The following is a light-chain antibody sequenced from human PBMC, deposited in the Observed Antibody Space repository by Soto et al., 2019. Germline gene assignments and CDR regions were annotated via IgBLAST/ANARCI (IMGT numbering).Light chain of an antibody. J-gene: IGKJ5*01. CDR2: AAS. V-gene: IGKV1-39*01. Sequence: DIQITQSPSSLSASVGDRVTITCRASQSISSYLNWYQQKPGKAPKLLIYAASSLQSGVPSRFSGSGSGTDFTLTISSLQPEDFATYYCLQHNSYPFTFGQGTRLEIK. CDR3: LQHNSYPFT. CDR1: QSISSY.